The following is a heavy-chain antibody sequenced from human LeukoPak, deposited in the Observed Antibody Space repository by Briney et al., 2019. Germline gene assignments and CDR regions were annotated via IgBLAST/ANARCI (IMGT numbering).Heavy chain of an antibody. V-gene: IGHV3-30*03. D-gene: IGHD3-3*01. J-gene: IGHJ5*02. Sequence: GGSLRLSCAGSGFTLRHYAMHWLRQAPGKGLEWLAVMSYDGHNKSYSDSVEGRFTISRDDSKNTLYLHLNSLRSEDTGIYYCARTISVFGILPDNWLDPWGQGIPVTVSS. CDR1: GFTLRHYA. CDR2: MSYDGHNK. CDR3: ARTISVFGILPDNWLDP.